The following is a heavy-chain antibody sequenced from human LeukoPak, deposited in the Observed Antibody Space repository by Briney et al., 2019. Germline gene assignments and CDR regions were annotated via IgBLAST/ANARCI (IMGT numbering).Heavy chain of an antibody. CDR3: ARDARDCSSTSCYIPLFDY. CDR2: IKQDGSEK. Sequence: GGSLRLSCAASGFTFSSYWMSWVRQAPGKGLEWVANIKQDGSEKYYVDSVKGRFTISRDNAKNSLYLQMNSLRAEDTAVYYCARDARDCSSTSCYIPLFDYWGQGTLVTVSS. D-gene: IGHD2-2*02. V-gene: IGHV3-7*01. CDR1: GFTFSSYW. J-gene: IGHJ4*02.